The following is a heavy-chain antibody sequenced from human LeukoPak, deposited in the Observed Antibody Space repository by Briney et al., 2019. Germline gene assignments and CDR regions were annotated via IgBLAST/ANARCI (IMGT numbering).Heavy chain of an antibody. J-gene: IGHJ4*02. CDR2: IYSGGST. Sequence: GGSLRLSCAASGFTVSSNYMSWVRQASGKGLEWVSDIYSGGSTYYADSVKGRFTISRDNSKNTLYLQMNSLRAEDTAVYYCARAPRSRDGYQPLDYWGQGTLVTVSS. V-gene: IGHV3-66*01. D-gene: IGHD5-24*01. CDR3: ARAPRSRDGYQPLDY. CDR1: GFTVSSNY.